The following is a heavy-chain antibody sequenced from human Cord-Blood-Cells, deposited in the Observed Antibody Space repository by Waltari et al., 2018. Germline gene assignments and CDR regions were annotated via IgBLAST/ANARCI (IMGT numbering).Heavy chain of an antibody. Sequence: QVQLVQSGAEVKKPGASVKVSCKASGSTFTGYYIHWVRQAPGQGLEWMGWINPNRGGTNYAQKCQGWVTMTRDTSISTAYMELSRLRSDDTAVYYCARTGDSSSSGVFDYWGQGTLVTVSS. CDR1: GSTFTGYY. CDR2: INPNRGGT. D-gene: IGHD6-6*01. V-gene: IGHV1-2*04. J-gene: IGHJ4*02. CDR3: ARTGDSSSSGVFDY.